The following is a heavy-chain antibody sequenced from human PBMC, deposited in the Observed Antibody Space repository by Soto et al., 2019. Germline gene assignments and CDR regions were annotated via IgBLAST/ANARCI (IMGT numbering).Heavy chain of an antibody. J-gene: IGHJ5*02. V-gene: IGHV3-23*01. Sequence: WVSLRLSCAASGFIFSNYAMSWVRQAPGKGLEWVSQISGSGSTTDYADSVKGRFTISRDNPKNTLYLQMNSLRAEDTAIYYSAKDRGWLDPWGQGTLVTVSS. CDR2: ISGSGSTT. CDR1: GFIFSNYA. CDR3: AKDRGWLDP.